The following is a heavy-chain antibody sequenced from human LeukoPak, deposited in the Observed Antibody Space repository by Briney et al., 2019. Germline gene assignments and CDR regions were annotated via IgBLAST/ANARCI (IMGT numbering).Heavy chain of an antibody. CDR3: ARGRDGSQSPIDD. D-gene: IGHD5-24*01. CDR1: GFTFSSYN. J-gene: IGHJ4*02. Sequence: GGSLRLSCAASGFTFSSYNMNWVRQAPGKGLEWVSSISSSSYIYYADSVRGRFTISRDNAKNSLYLQMNSLRAEDTAVYYCARGRDGSQSPIDDWGQGTLVTVSS. CDR2: ISSSSYI. V-gene: IGHV3-21*01.